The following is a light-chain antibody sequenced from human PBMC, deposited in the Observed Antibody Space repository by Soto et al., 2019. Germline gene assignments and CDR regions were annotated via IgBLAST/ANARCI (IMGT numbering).Light chain of an antibody. CDR1: SSDVGGYDY. J-gene: IGLJ1*01. CDR3: SSYTSISLYV. Sequence: QSALTQPASVSGSPGQSITISCTGTSSDVGGYDYVSWYQHHPGKAPKLMIYDVSNRPSGVSNRFSGSKSGNTASLTISGLQAEDEADYYCSSYTSISLYVFGTGTKVTVL. CDR2: DVS. V-gene: IGLV2-14*03.